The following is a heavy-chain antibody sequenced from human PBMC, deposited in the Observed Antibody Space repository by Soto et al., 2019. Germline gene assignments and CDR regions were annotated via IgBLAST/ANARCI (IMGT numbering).Heavy chain of an antibody. D-gene: IGHD6-13*01. CDR1: GGSISSGGYY. J-gene: IGHJ5*02. Sequence: QVQLQESGPGLVKTSQTLSLTCTVSGGSISSGGYYWSWIRQHPGKGLEWIGYIYYSGSTFYNPSLKSRVTISVDTSKTHFSLKLSSVTAADTAVYYCGREGPAYSSTRYGHWFDPWGQGTLVTVSS. CDR3: GREGPAYSSTRYGHWFDP. V-gene: IGHV4-31*03. CDR2: IYYSGST.